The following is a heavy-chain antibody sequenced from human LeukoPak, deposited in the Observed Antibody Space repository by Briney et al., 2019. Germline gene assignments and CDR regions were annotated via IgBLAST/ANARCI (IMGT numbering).Heavy chain of an antibody. CDR1: GGSFSGYY. Sequence: SETLSLTCAVSGGSFSGYYWYWTRQPPGKGLEWIGEINHGESTNYNPSLKSRATLSVDTSKNQFSLKLTSVTAADTAVYYCARGRTYYYDTSGYYPSIYYGMDVWGQGTTVIVS. CDR3: ARGRTYYYDTSGYYPSIYYGMDV. V-gene: IGHV4-34*01. J-gene: IGHJ6*02. D-gene: IGHD3-22*01. CDR2: INHGEST.